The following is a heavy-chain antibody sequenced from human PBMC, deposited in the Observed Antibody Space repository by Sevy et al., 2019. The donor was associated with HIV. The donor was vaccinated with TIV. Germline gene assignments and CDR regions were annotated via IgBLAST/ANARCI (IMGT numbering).Heavy chain of an antibody. J-gene: IGHJ4*02. Sequence: ASVKVSCKTSGYNFASYGITWVRQAPGQGLEWMGWIGVYNGNANSAQNLQARFTMTTDTATSTAYMELTSLRSDDTAVYYCARVPTYYYGSATYFDYWGKGTLVTVSS. D-gene: IGHD3-10*01. V-gene: IGHV1-18*01. CDR2: IGVYNGNA. CDR1: GYNFASYG. CDR3: ARVPTYYYGSATYFDY.